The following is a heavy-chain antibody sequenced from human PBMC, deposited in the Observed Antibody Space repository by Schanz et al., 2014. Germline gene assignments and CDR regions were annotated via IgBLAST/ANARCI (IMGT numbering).Heavy chain of an antibody. CDR2: ISTSNGNT. CDR1: GYTFTDYG. D-gene: IGHD3-9*01. Sequence: QVHLVQSGAEMKKPGASVKVSCKASGYTFTDYGVIWVRQAPGQGLEWMGWISTSNGNTNYRQKLQGRVTMTTDTSTSTAYMELRSLRSDDTAVYYCARVQDDILTGSEYYYGMDVWGQGTTXTVAS. J-gene: IGHJ6*02. V-gene: IGHV1-18*01. CDR3: ARVQDDILTGSEYYYGMDV.